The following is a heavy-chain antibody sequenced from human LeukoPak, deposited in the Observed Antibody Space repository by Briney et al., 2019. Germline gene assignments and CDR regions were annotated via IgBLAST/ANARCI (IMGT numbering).Heavy chain of an antibody. V-gene: IGHV3-33*01. CDR3: ARDMSGGDAFDI. J-gene: IGHJ3*02. CDR1: GFSFSSYG. CDR2: IWYDGSNK. Sequence: GGSLRLSCAASGFSFSSYGMHWVRQAPGKGLEWVAVIWYDGSNKNYADSVKGRFTISRDNSKNTLYLQMNSLRAEDTAVYYCARDMSGGDAFDIWGQGTMVTVSS. D-gene: IGHD3-10*02.